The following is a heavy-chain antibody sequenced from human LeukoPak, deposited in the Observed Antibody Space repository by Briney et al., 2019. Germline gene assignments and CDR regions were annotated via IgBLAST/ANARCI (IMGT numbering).Heavy chain of an antibody. CDR3: ARDNNWYSSGVRGFDY. Sequence: PGGSLRLSCAASGFTFSSYWMSWVRQAPGKGLEWVANIKQDGSEKYYVDSVKGRFTISRDNAKNSLNLQMNSLRAEDTAVYYCARDNNWYSSGVRGFDYWGQGTLVTVSS. D-gene: IGHD6-19*01. CDR2: IKQDGSEK. V-gene: IGHV3-7*01. CDR1: GFTFSSYW. J-gene: IGHJ4*02.